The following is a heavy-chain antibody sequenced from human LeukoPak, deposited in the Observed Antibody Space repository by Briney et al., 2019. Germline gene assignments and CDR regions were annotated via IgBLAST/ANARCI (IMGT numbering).Heavy chain of an antibody. J-gene: IGHJ4*02. D-gene: IGHD3-3*01. CDR1: GYTFTSYD. CDR3: ARVRAKNYDPDY. V-gene: IGHV1-8*03. Sequence: GASVKVSCKASGYTFTSYDINWVRQATGQGLEWMGWMNPNSGNTGYAQKFQGRVTITRNTSISTAYMELSSLRSEDTAVYYCARVRAKNYDPDYWGQGTLVTVSS. CDR2: MNPNSGNT.